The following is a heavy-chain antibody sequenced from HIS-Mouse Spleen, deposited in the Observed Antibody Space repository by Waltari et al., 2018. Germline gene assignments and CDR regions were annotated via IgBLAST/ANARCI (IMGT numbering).Heavy chain of an antibody. CDR3: ARGGQQLGPEYFQH. Sequence: QVQLQQWGAGLLKPSETLSLTCAVYGGSFSGYYWSWIRQPPGKGLEWLGEINHSGRTNYNPSLKSRVTISVDTSKNQCSLKLSSVTAADTAVYYCARGGQQLGPEYFQHWGQGTLVTVSS. CDR1: GGSFSGYY. CDR2: INHSGRT. V-gene: IGHV4-34*01. J-gene: IGHJ1*01. D-gene: IGHD6-13*01.